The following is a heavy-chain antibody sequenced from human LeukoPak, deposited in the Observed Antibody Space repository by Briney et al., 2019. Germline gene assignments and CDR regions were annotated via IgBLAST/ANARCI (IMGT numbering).Heavy chain of an antibody. CDR1: GGSISSYY. V-gene: IGHV4-59*01. D-gene: IGHD2-15*01. CDR3: ARVKRGPLGYCSGGSCYYFDY. CDR2: IYYSGST. Sequence: SETLSLTCTVPGGSISSYYWSWIRQPPGKGLEWIGYIYYSGSTNYNPSLKSRVTISVDTSKNQFSLKLSSVTAADTAVYYCARVKRGPLGYCSGGSCYYFDYWGQGTLVTVSS. J-gene: IGHJ4*02.